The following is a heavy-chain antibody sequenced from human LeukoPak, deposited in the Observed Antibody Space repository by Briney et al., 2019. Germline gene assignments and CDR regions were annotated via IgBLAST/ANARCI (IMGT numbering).Heavy chain of an antibody. D-gene: IGHD3-16*01. CDR3: ARIRMGGCWFDP. J-gene: IGHJ5*02. CDR1: GGSISTYS. CDR2: ISYSGST. V-gene: IGHV4-59*01. Sequence: PSETLCLTCTVSGGSISTYSWTWIRQPPGKGLEWIAYISYSGSTNYNPSLKSRVTTSIDTSKNQFSLKLNSVTAADTAVFYCARIRMGGCWFDPWGQGTLVTVSS.